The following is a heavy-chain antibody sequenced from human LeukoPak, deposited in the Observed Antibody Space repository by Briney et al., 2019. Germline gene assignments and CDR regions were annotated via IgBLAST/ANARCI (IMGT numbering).Heavy chain of an antibody. Sequence: GRSLRLSCAASGFTFSSYGMHWVRQAPGKGLEWVAVISYDGINKYYADSVKGRFTISRDNSKNTLYLQMNSLRAEDTAVYYCATDRDDFWSGYYTGNDYWGQGTLVTVSS. CDR1: GFTFSSYG. CDR2: ISYDGINK. D-gene: IGHD3-3*01. J-gene: IGHJ4*02. CDR3: ATDRDDFWSGYYTGNDY. V-gene: IGHV3-30*03.